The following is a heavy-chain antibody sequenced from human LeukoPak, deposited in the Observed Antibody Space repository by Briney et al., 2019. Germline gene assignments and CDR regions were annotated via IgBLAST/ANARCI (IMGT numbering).Heavy chain of an antibody. V-gene: IGHV4-34*01. Sequence: PSETLSLTCAVYGGSFSGYYWSWIRQPPGKGLEWIGEINHSVSTNYNPSLKSRVTISVDTSKNQFSLKLSSVTAADTAVYYCARHLAVARFDYWGQGTLVTVSS. J-gene: IGHJ4*02. CDR3: ARHLAVARFDY. CDR2: INHSVST. D-gene: IGHD6-19*01. CDR1: GGSFSGYY.